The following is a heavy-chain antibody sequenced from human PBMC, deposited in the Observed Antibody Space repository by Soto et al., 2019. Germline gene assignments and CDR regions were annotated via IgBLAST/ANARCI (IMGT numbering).Heavy chain of an antibody. CDR2: ISPYNGHT. CDR1: GYIFNGYG. Sequence: QIQLVQSGGEVKKPGASVNLSCKASGYIFNGYGISWVRQAPGQGLEWMGWISPYNGHTEYSQSLQGRLTVTADTSTTTVYMELRGLRSGDPALYYGARGGSGYHTGRGFAGAMDVWGQGTTVTVSS. D-gene: IGHD3-3*01. CDR3: ARGGSGYHTGRGFAGAMDV. V-gene: IGHV1-18*04. J-gene: IGHJ6*02.